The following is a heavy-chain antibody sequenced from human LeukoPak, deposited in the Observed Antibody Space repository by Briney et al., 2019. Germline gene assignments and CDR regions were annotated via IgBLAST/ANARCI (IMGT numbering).Heavy chain of an antibody. V-gene: IGHV4-39*07. Sequence: SETLSLTCTVSGGSISSSGYYWGWIRQPPGKGLEWIGSIYYSGSTYYNPSLKSRVTISVDTSKNQFSLKLSSVTAADTAVYYCARASGSPRDNWFDPWGQGTLVTVSS. D-gene: IGHD1-26*01. CDR3: ARASGSPRDNWFDP. J-gene: IGHJ5*02. CDR2: IYYSGST. CDR1: GGSISSSGYY.